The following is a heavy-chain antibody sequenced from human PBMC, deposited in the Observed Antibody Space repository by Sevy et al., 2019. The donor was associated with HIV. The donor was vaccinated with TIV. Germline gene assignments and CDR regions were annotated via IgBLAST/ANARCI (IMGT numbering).Heavy chain of an antibody. D-gene: IGHD3-22*01. CDR2: IIPIFGTA. CDR3: AHHTTYDSPHAFDY. CDR1: GGTFSSYA. Sequence: ASVKVSCKASGGTFSSYAISWVRQAPGQGLEWMGGIIPIFGTANYAQKFQGRVTITADESTSTAYMELSSLRSEDTAVYYCAHHTTYDSPHAFDYWGQGTLVTISS. J-gene: IGHJ4*02. V-gene: IGHV1-69*13.